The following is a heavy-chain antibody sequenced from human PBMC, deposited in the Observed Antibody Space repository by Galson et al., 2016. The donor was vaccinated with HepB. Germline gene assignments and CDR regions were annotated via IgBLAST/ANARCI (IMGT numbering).Heavy chain of an antibody. V-gene: IGHV2-5*01. D-gene: IGHD3-10*01. CDR3: ALAGEATVTYAYFDY. J-gene: IGHJ4*01. CDR2: VNWNDDE. CDR1: GFSLNTSGVS. Sequence: PALVKPTQTLTLTCTFSGFSLNTSGVSVVWIRQPPGKDLEWLALVNWNDDERYSPSLRNRLSIAKDTSKKQVVLTMTGMDPVDTATYYCALAGEATVTYAYFDYWGRGTLVTVSS.